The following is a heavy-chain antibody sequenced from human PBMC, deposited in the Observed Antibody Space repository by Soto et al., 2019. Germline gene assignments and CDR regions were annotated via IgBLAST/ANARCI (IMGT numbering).Heavy chain of an antibody. V-gene: IGHV1-45*02. J-gene: IGHJ4*02. CDR2: ITPFSGDV. Sequence: QMQLVQSGAEVKKTGSSVTVSCKALGNTFTYRYLHWVRQAPGQALEWMGWITPFSGDVHYAQKFQERVTITRDRSINTAYMQMSSLRSEDTAMYVCAGGGAGSGPFTWELPDHWGQGTLVTVSS. CDR1: GNTFTYRY. CDR3: AGGGAGSGPFTWELPDH. D-gene: IGHD1-26*01.